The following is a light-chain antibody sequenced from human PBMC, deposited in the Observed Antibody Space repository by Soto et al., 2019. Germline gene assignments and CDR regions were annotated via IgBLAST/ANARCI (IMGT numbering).Light chain of an antibody. CDR1: QSILYSSNNKNY. J-gene: IGKJ2*01. Sequence: DIVMTQSPDSLAVSLGERATINCKSSQSILYSSNNKNYLAWYQQKPRQPPKLLIYWASTRESGVPDRFSGSGSGTDFTLTISSLQAEDVAVYYCQQYYNTPRTAFGQGTKLEI. V-gene: IGKV4-1*01. CDR2: WAS. CDR3: QQYYNTPRTA.